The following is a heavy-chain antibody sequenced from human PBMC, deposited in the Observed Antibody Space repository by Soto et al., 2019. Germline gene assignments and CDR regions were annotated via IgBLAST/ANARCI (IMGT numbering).Heavy chain of an antibody. V-gene: IGHV3-53*01. CDR3: AGIDFGGDY. Sequence: EVQLVEPGGGLIQPGGSLRLSCAASGFSVSSNYMSWVRQAPGKGLEWVSVLHTGGSTYYADSVKGRFTISRDDSKNTLHLQMNSLRAEDTAVYYCAGIDFGGDYWGQGTLVTVSS. D-gene: IGHD4-17*01. CDR1: GFSVSSNY. J-gene: IGHJ4*02. CDR2: LHTGGST.